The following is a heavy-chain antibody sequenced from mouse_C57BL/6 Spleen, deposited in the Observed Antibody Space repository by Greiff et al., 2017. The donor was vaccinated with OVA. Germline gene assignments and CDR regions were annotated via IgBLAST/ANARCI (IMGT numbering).Heavy chain of an antibody. CDR1: GFTFTDYY. V-gene: IGHV7-3*01. CDR3: ARYLRPYAMDY. Sequence: DVMLVESGGGLVQPGGSLSLSCAASGFTFTDYYMSWVRQPPGKALEWLGFIRNKANGYTTEYSASVKGRFTISRDNSQSILYLQMNALRAEDSATYYCARYLRPYAMDYWGQGTSVTVSS. J-gene: IGHJ4*01. D-gene: IGHD1-1*01. CDR2: IRNKANGYTT.